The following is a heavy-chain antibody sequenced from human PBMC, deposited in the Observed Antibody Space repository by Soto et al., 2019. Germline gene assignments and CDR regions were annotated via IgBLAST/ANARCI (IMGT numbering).Heavy chain of an antibody. Sequence: EVQLLESGGGLVQPGGSLRLSCAASGFTFSSYAMSWVRQAPGKGLEWVSGVGGSGTSTYYADSVKGRFTVSRDNSKSTRYLEMNSLRAEDTAVYYCAHHQRTAARQLGYFDYWGQGALVTVSS. CDR1: GFTFSSYA. V-gene: IGHV3-23*01. D-gene: IGHD6-6*01. CDR3: AHHQRTAARQLGYFDY. J-gene: IGHJ4*02. CDR2: VGGSGTST.